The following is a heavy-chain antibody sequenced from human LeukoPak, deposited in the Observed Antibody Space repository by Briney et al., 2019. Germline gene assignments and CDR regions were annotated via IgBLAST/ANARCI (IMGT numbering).Heavy chain of an antibody. V-gene: IGHV3-30*02. D-gene: IGHD1-26*01. Sequence: GGSLRLSCAASGLTFSSYGMHWVRQAPGKGLEWVAFIRYDGSNKYYADSVKGRFTISRDNSKNTLYLQMNSLRAEDTAVYYCAKEGRGGSYFWYFDYWGQGTLVTVSS. CDR2: IRYDGSNK. CDR3: AKEGRGGSYFWYFDY. J-gene: IGHJ4*02. CDR1: GLTFSSYG.